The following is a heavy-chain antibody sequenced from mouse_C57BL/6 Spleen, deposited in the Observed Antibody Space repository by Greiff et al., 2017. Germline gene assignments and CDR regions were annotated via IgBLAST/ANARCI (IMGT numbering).Heavy chain of an antibody. J-gene: IGHJ2*01. CDR1: GYTFTNYW. CDR2: IYPGGGYT. CDR3: ARGGLVKGDY. Sequence: VQLQQSGAELVRPGTSVKMSCKASGYTFTNYWIGWAKQRPGHGLEWIGDIYPGGGYTNYNEKFKGKATLTADKSSSTAYMQFSSLTSEDSAIYYCARGGLVKGDYWGQGTTLTVSS. D-gene: IGHD2-5*01. V-gene: IGHV1-63*01.